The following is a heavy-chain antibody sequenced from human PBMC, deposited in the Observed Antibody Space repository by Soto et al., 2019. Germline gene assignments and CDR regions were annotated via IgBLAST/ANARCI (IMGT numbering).Heavy chain of an antibody. CDR3: ARGGRPSAYTRRETYYYYYGMDV. CDR1: GYTFTGYY. CDR2: INPNSGGT. D-gene: IGHD2-21*01. J-gene: IGHJ6*02. V-gene: IGHV1-2*04. Sequence: ASVKVSCKASGYTFTGYYMHWVRQAPGQGLEWMGWINPNSGGTNYAQKFQGWVTMTGDTSISTAYMELSRLRSDDTAVYYCARGGRPSAYTRRETYYYYYGMDVWGQGTTVTVSS.